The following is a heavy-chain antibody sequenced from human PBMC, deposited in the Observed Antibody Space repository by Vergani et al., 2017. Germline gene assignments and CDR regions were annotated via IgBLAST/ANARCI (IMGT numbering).Heavy chain of an antibody. CDR2: VDPEDGET. J-gene: IGHJ4*02. Sequence: VQLVQSGSELKKPGASVKVSCKVSGYAFTDYYMHWVQQAPGKGLEWMGLVDPEDGETIYAEKFQGRVTITADTSTDTAYMELSSLRSEDTAVYYCATDLFGKATGDRFDYWGQGTLVTVSS. CDR1: GYAFTDYY. V-gene: IGHV1-69-2*01. CDR3: ATDLFGKATGDRFDY. D-gene: IGHD3-10*02.